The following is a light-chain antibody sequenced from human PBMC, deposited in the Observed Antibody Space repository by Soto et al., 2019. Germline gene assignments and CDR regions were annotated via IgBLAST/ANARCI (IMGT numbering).Light chain of an antibody. CDR2: AAS. Sequence: DIQMTQSPSSLSASVGDRVTITCRASQGISSYLAWYQQKPGKVPKLLIYAASTLQSGVPSRFSGSGSGTDFTLAISSLQPEDVATYYCQKCNSAPHTFGPGTKVDIK. CDR3: QKCNSAPHT. J-gene: IGKJ3*01. CDR1: QGISSY. V-gene: IGKV1-27*01.